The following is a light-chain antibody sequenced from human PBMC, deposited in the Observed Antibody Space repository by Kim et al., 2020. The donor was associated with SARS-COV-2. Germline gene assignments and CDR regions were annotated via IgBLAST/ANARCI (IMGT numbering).Light chain of an antibody. CDR1: SGHSSYA. CDR3: QTWDTGIRV. J-gene: IGLJ3*02. V-gene: IGLV4-69*01. Sequence: ASVKLTCTLNSGHSSYAIAWHQQQPEKGPRYLMKLNSDGSHSKGDGIPDRFSGSSSGAERYLIISSLQSEDEADYYCQTWDTGIRVFGGGTQLTVL. CDR2: LNSDGSH.